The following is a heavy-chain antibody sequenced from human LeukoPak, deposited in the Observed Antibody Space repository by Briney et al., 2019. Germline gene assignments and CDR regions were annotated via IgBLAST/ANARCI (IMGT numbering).Heavy chain of an antibody. CDR1: GGSISSYY. V-gene: IGHV4-59*12. CDR2: IYYSGST. J-gene: IGHJ3*02. CDR3: ARDPPVTGAFDI. D-gene: IGHD3-16*01. Sequence: SETLSLTCTVSGGSISSYYWSWIRQPPGKGLEWIGYIYYSGSTNYNPSLKSRVTISVDTSKNQFSLKLSSVTAADTAVYYCARDPPVTGAFDIWGQGTMVTVSS.